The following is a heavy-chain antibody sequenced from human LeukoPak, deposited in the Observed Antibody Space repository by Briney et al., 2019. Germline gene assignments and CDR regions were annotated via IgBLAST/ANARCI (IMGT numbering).Heavy chain of an antibody. CDR3: ARSRGGYSYGYGED. Sequence: GASVKVSCKASGYSFTSYGISWVRQAPGQGLEWMGWISAYNGNTNYAQKLQDRVTMTTDTSTSTGYIELRSLTSDDTAVYYCARSRGGYSYGYGEDWGQGTLVTVSS. CDR2: ISAYNGNT. V-gene: IGHV1-18*01. D-gene: IGHD5-18*01. J-gene: IGHJ4*02. CDR1: GYSFTSYG.